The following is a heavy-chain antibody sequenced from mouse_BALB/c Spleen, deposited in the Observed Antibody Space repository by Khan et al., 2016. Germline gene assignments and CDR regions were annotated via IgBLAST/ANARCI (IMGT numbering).Heavy chain of an antibody. J-gene: IGHJ4*01. CDR1: GYSITSGYY. Sequence: EVQLQASGPGLVKPSQSLSLTCSVTGYSITSGYYWNWIRQFPGNNLEWMGYISYDGSNNYNPSLKNRISIARDTSKNQFFLKLNSVTTEDTATXYCARLARVYTMDYWGQGTSVTVSS. CDR3: ARLARVYTMDY. V-gene: IGHV3-6*02. CDR2: ISYDGSN.